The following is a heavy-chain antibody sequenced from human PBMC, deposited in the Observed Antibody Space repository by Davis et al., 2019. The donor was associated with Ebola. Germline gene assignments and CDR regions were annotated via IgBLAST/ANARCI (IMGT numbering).Heavy chain of an antibody. D-gene: IGHD3-10*01. Sequence: GGSLRLSCAASGFTFSSYEMNWVRQAPGKGLEWVSYISSSGSTIYYADSVKGRFTISRDNAKNSLYLQMNSLRAEDTAVYYCARDRAYYYGSAAFDPWGHGTLVTVSS. CDR1: GFTFSSYE. CDR2: ISSSGSTI. CDR3: ARDRAYYYGSAAFDP. V-gene: IGHV3-48*03. J-gene: IGHJ5*02.